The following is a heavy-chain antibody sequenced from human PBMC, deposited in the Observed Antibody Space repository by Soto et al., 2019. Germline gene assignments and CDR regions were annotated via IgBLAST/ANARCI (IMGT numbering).Heavy chain of an antibody. D-gene: IGHD6-19*01. Sequence: ASVKVSCKASGGSFSTNEIDWVRQAPGQGLEWMGRIFPNVGTADYAQKFQGRLTIIADESTATVFMELSRLSPADTAVYFCARARYSSRWGTFDSWGQGTQVTAPQ. CDR1: GGSFSTNE. V-gene: IGHV1-69*13. CDR3: ARARYSSRWGTFDS. CDR2: IFPNVGTA. J-gene: IGHJ4*02.